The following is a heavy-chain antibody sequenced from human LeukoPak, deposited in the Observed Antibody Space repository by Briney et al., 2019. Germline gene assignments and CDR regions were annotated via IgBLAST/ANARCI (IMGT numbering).Heavy chain of an antibody. CDR1: GFTLSGFW. Sequence: GGSLRLSCAASGFTLSGFWMHWVRQVPGEGLVWVARMNSAGTTINYVDSVKGRFTISRDNVRNTLHLQMNNLSLEDTAVYFCIREVQVRASASLGLWGRGTLVTVS. CDR3: IREVQVRASASLGL. J-gene: IGHJ4*01. D-gene: IGHD1-1*01. CDR2: MNSAGTTI. V-gene: IGHV3-74*01.